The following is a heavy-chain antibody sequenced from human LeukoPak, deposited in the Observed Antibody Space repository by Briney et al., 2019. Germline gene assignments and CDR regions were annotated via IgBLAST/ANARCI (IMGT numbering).Heavy chain of an antibody. CDR1: GFTFSSYA. V-gene: IGHV3-23*01. CDR2: ISGSGGST. J-gene: IGHJ4*02. Sequence: GASLRLSCAASGFTFSSYAMSWVRQAPGKGLEWVSAISGSGGSTYYADSVKGRFTISRDNSKNTLYLQRNSRRAEDTAVNYCAKGNLKYYDILTGYSLFDYWGQETLVTVSS. D-gene: IGHD3-9*01. CDR3: AKGNLKYYDILTGYSLFDY.